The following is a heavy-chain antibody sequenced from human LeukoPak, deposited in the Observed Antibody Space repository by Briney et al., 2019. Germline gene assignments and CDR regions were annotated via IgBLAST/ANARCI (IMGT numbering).Heavy chain of an antibody. CDR2: IYYSEST. D-gene: IGHD6-13*01. V-gene: IGHV4-59*08. CDR1: GGSISSYY. Sequence: SSETLSLTCTVSGGSISSYYWTWIRQPPGKGLEWIGYIYYSESTNYNPSLKSRVTISVDTSKNQFSLKLSSVTAADTAVYYCARRRRIGGVGTDAFDIWGQGTMVTVSS. CDR3: ARRRRIGGVGTDAFDI. J-gene: IGHJ3*02.